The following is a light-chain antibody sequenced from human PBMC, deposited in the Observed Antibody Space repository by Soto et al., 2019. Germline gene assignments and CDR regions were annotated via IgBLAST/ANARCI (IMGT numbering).Light chain of an antibody. CDR2: SNN. J-gene: IGLJ3*02. CDR3: AAWDDSLNGWV. CDR1: SSNIGSNT. V-gene: IGLV1-44*01. Sequence: QSVLTQPPSASGTPGQRVTISCSGSSSNIGSNTVNWYQQLPGTAPNLLIYSNNHRPSGVPDRFSGSKSGTSASLAISGLQSEDEADYYCAAWDDSLNGWVFGGGTKLTVL.